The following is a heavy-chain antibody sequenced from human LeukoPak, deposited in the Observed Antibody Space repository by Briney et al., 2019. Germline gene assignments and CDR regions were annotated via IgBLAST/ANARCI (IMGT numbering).Heavy chain of an antibody. CDR1: GFTFSSSG. V-gene: IGHV3-33*01. CDR3: ARDRGIAAVGGRGMDV. J-gene: IGHJ6*02. CDR2: ILYDGSNE. D-gene: IGHD6-13*01. Sequence: SGGSLRLSCAASGFTFSSSGMHWVRQAPGKGLEWVTVILYDGSNEYYADSVKGRFTISRDNSKNMLYLQVNSLRAEDTAVYYCARDRGIAAVGGRGMDVWGQGTTVTVSS.